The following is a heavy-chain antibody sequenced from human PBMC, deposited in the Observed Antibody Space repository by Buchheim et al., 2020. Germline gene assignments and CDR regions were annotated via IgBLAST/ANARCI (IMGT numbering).Heavy chain of an antibody. CDR1: GGSISSGGYY. J-gene: IGHJ6*03. CDR3: ARARASGSYYGGVDWYYYMDV. D-gene: IGHD3-10*01. CDR2: IYYSGST. V-gene: IGHV4-31*03. Sequence: QVQLQESGPGLVKPSQTLSLTCTVSGGSISSGGYYWSWIRQHPGKGLEWIGYIYYSGSTYYNPSLKSRVTISVEQPKNQVSLKLSSVTAADTAVYYCARARASGSYYGGVDWYYYMDVWGKGTT.